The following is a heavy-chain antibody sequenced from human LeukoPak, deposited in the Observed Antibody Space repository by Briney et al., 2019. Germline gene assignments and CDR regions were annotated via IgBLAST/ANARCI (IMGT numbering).Heavy chain of an antibody. D-gene: IGHD3-22*01. CDR1: GFTFSSYE. V-gene: IGHV3-48*03. Sequence: PGGSLRLSCEASGFTFSSYEMNWVRQAPGKGLEWVSYISSSGSTIYYADSVKGRFTISRDNAKNSLYLQMNSLRAEDTAVYYCARGEGGRALDSSGYYYSDYWGQGTLVTVSS. J-gene: IGHJ4*02. CDR2: ISSSGSTI. CDR3: ARGEGGRALDSSGYYYSDY.